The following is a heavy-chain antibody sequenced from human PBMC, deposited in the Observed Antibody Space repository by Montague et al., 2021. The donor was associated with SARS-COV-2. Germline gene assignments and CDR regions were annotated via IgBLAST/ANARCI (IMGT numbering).Heavy chain of an antibody. CDR3: TSGREGNYNVMDV. D-gene: IGHD1-1*01. CDR1: GDSVSSNSAT. CDR2: TYSSPKWLK. Sequence: CAISGDSVSSNSATWNWLRQSQSKGLEGRGGTYSSPKWLKDYAVPLKGRVTINPDTTKNQFPLQLNSVTPEDTAIYYCTSGREGNYNVMDVWGQGTTVTVSS. V-gene: IGHV6-1*01. J-gene: IGHJ6*02.